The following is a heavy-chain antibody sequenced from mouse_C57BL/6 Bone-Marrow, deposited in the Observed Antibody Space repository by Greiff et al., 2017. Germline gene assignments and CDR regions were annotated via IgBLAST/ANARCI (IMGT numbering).Heavy chain of an antibody. Sequence: QVQLKESGAELARPGASVKLSCKASGYTFTSYGISWVKQRTGQGLEWIGEIYPRSGNTYYNEKFKGKATLTADKSSSTAYMVLLSLTSEDSPVFFCATPYYYCSSYQFAYWGQGTLVTVSA. CDR3: ATPYYYCSSYQFAY. CDR2: IYPRSGNT. CDR1: GYTFTSYG. D-gene: IGHD1-1*01. J-gene: IGHJ3*01. V-gene: IGHV1-81*01.